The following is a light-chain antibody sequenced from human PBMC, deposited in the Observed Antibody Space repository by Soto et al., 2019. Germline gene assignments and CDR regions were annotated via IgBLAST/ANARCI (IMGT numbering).Light chain of an antibody. CDR2: GAS. CDR3: QHYGSALFT. Sequence: EIVLTQSPGTLSLSPGERATLSCRASQSFSSSYLAWYQQKPGQPPRLLIYGASSRATGIPVRFSGSGSGTDFTLTISSLEPEDFAVYYCQHYGSALFTLGPGTKVDVK. CDR1: QSFSSSY. V-gene: IGKV3-20*01. J-gene: IGKJ3*01.